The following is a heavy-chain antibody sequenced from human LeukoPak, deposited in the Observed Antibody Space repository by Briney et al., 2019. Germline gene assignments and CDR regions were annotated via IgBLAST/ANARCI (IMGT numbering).Heavy chain of an antibody. CDR1: EYIFTGYY. CDR3: ARGAEQQRLAHFDY. D-gene: IGHD1/OR15-1a*01. Sequence: ASVKVSCKASEYIFTGYYLHWVRQAPGQGLEWMGWINPNNGGTKSAQKFQGRVTMTRDTSISTAYLELSSLRSDDTAIYYCARGAEQQRLAHFDYWGQGTLVTVSS. CDR2: INPNNGGT. J-gene: IGHJ4*02. V-gene: IGHV1-2*02.